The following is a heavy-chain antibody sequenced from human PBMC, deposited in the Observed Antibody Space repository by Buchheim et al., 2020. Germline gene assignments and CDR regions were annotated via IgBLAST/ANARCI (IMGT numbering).Heavy chain of an antibody. CDR1: GFTFSSYG. Sequence: QVQLVESGGGVVQPGRSLRLSCAASGFTFSSYGMHWVRQAPGKGLEWVAVIWYDGSNKYYADSVKGRFTISRDNSKKTLYLPMNSLRAEDTAVYYCAREGTGYGDYVDGMDVWGQGTT. CDR3: AREGTGYGDYVDGMDV. D-gene: IGHD4-17*01. V-gene: IGHV3-33*01. J-gene: IGHJ6*02. CDR2: IWYDGSNK.